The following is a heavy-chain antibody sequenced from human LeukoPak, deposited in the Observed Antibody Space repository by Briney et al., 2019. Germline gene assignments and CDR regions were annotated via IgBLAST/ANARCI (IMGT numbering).Heavy chain of an antibody. CDR3: ARDNSIGDRGWRFDP. CDR2: INPSGGST. V-gene: IGHV1-46*01. D-gene: IGHD4-23*01. J-gene: IGHJ5*02. Sequence: GASVKVSCKASGYTFTNHYMHWVRQAPGQGLEWMGLINPSGGSTLYAKKFQGRIIMTRDMSTATDFMELSSLRSDDTAVYYCARDNSIGDRGWRFDPWGQGTLVTVSS. CDR1: GYTFTNHY.